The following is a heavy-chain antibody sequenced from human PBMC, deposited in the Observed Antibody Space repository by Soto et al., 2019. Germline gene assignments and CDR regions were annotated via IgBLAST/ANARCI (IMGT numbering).Heavy chain of an antibody. CDR1: GGSISGSY. Sequence: PSETLSLTCSVSGGSISGSYWSWIRQSPGKGLEWLGYVYYTGSTNYSPSLRSRVSISVDTSKNEFSLRLSSVTAADTAVYFCARSVAAPGAHIDYWGQGTQVTVSS. J-gene: IGHJ4*02. CDR2: VYYTGST. D-gene: IGHD6-13*01. CDR3: ARSVAAPGAHIDY. V-gene: IGHV4-59*01.